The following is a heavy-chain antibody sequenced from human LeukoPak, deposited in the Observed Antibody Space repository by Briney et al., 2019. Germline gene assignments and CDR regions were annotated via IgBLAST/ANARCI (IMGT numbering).Heavy chain of an antibody. CDR2: INWNGGST. V-gene: IGHV3-20*04. Sequence: GGSLRLSCAGSGFTFRNYAMRWVRQAPGKGLEWVSGINWNGGSTGYADSVKGRFTISRDNAKNSLYLQMNSLRAEDTALYYCARGPTYNSGSYLDYWGQGTLVTVSS. J-gene: IGHJ4*02. CDR3: ARGPTYNSGSYLDY. CDR1: GFTFRNYA. D-gene: IGHD3-10*01.